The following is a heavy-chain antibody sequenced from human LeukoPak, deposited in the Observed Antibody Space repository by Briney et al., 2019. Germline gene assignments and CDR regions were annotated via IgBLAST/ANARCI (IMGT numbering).Heavy chain of an antibody. CDR2: ISGSGRST. D-gene: IGHD5-18*01. V-gene: IGHV3-23*01. J-gene: IGHJ4*02. CDR3: TDRVDTTMVVY. Sequence: GGSLRLSCAASGFTFSSYAMSWVRQAPGKGLEWVSAISGSGRSTFYADSVKGRFTISRDNSKNTLYLQMNSLRAEDTAVYYCTDRVDTTMVVYWGQGTLVTVSS. CDR1: GFTFSSYA.